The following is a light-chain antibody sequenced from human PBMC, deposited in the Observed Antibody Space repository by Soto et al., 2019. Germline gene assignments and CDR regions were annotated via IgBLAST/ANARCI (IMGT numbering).Light chain of an antibody. Sequence: DIQMTQSPSTLSASVGDRVTITCRASQSISSWLAWYQQKPGKAPKLLIYKASSLESGVPSRFSGSGSGTEFTLTISSLQTDDFATYYCQQYNSYSITFGPGTKVDI. J-gene: IGKJ3*01. V-gene: IGKV1-5*03. CDR3: QQYNSYSIT. CDR1: QSISSW. CDR2: KAS.